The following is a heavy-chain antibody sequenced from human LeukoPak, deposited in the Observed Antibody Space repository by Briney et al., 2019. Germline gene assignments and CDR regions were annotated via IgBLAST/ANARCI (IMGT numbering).Heavy chain of an antibody. CDR2: ISSSSSYI. V-gene: IGHV3-21*04. J-gene: IGHJ3*02. CDR3: ARLSSGLGDAFDI. D-gene: IGHD3-22*01. CDR1: GFTFSSYS. Sequence: GGSLRLSCAASGFTFSSYSMNWVRQAPGKGLEWVSSISSSSSYIYYADSVKGRFTISRDNAKNSLYLQMNSLRAEDTAVYYCARLSSGLGDAFDIWGQGTMVTVSS.